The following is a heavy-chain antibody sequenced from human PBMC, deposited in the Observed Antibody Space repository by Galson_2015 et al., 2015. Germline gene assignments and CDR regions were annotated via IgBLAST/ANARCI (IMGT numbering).Heavy chain of an antibody. D-gene: IGHD3-16*01. J-gene: IGHJ4*02. CDR3: ARGAAGGNVIDD. CDR1: GYTFTDYY. CDR2: IKTNRGDT. Sequence: SVKVSCKASGYTFTDYYIHWVRQAPGQGLEWMGWIKTNRGDTNYAQNFQAWVTMTRDTSISTAYMELSRLRSDDTAVYYCARGAAGGNVIDDWGQGTLVTVSS. V-gene: IGHV1-2*04.